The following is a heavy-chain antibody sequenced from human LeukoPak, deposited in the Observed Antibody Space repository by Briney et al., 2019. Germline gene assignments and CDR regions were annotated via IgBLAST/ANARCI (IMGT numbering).Heavy chain of an antibody. D-gene: IGHD3-22*01. V-gene: IGHV3-21*01. Sequence: PGGSLRLSCAASGFTFSSYSMNWVRQAPGKGLVWVSSISSSSSYIYYADSVKGRFTISRDNAKNSLYLQMNSLRAEDTAVYYCARDLVLLEYYYDSSGYYGDYWGQGTLVTVSS. CDR2: ISSSSSYI. J-gene: IGHJ4*02. CDR3: ARDLVLLEYYYDSSGYYGDY. CDR1: GFTFSSYS.